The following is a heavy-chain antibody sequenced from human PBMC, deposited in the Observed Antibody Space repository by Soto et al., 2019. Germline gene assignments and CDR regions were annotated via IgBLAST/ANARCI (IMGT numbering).Heavy chain of an antibody. J-gene: IGHJ4*02. CDR1: KFTFSSFE. CDR2: ISGSGGST. CDR3: AKDSNLSY. Sequence: GGSLRLSCAASKFTFSSFEVNWVRQAPGKGLEWVSAISGSGGSTYYADSVKGRFTISRDNSKNTLYLQMNSLRAEDTAVYYCAKDSNLSYWGQGTLVTVSS. V-gene: IGHV3-23*01.